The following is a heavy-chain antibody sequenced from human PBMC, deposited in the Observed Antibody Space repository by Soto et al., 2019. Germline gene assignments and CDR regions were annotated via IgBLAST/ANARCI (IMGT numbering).Heavy chain of an antibody. CDR2: IKEDGSEK. CDR1: RFTFDHYW. Sequence: EVQLVESGGGLVQPGESLRLSCAASRFTFDHYWMTWVRQAPGKGLEWVANIKEDGSEKNYVDSVKGRFTISRDNAKNSLYLQMNSLRAEDTATYYCARCGSENDYWGQGTLVTVSS. CDR3: ARCGSENDY. V-gene: IGHV3-7*03. J-gene: IGHJ4*02. D-gene: IGHD5-12*01.